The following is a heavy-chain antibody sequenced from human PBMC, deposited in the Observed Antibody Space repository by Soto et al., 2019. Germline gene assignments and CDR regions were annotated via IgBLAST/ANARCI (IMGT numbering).Heavy chain of an antibody. CDR3: ARDLVVYDFLEWSHYYYYGMDV. J-gene: IGHJ6*02. V-gene: IGHV3-30-3*01. Sequence: LRLSCAASGFTFSSYAMHWVRQAPGKGLEWVAVISYDGSNKYYADSVKGRFTISRDNSKNTLYLQMNSLRAEDTAVYYCARDLVVYDFLEWSHYYYYGMDVWGQGTTVTVSS. D-gene: IGHD3-3*01. CDR2: ISYDGSNK. CDR1: GFTFSSYA.